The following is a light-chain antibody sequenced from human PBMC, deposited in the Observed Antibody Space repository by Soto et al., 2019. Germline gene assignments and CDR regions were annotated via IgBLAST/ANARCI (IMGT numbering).Light chain of an antibody. CDR3: QQANSFPLT. CDR2: AAT. Sequence: DIQMTQSPSAMSASVGDRVTITCRASQDIRSWLAWYQQRPGKAPKLLIYAATILQSGVPSRFSGSGSGTAFTLTISNLQPEDFASYFCQQANSFPLTFGGGTKVDI. CDR1: QDIRSW. J-gene: IGKJ4*01. V-gene: IGKV1-12*01.